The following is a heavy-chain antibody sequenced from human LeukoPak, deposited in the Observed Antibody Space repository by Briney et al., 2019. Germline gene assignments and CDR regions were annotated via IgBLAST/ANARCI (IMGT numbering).Heavy chain of an antibody. J-gene: IGHJ4*02. V-gene: IGHV1-8*01. Sequence: ASVKVSCKASGYTFTSYDINWVRQATGQGLEWMGWMNPNSGNTGYAQKFQGRVTMTRNTSISTAYMELSSLRSEDTAVYYCARVVCSGGSCYSSHWGQGTLVTVSS. CDR1: GYTFTSYD. D-gene: IGHD2-15*01. CDR3: ARVVCSGGSCYSSH. CDR2: MNPNSGNT.